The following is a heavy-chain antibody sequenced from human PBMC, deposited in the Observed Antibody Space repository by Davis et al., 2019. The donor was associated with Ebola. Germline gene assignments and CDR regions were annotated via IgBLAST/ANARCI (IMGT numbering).Heavy chain of an antibody. J-gene: IGHJ6*03. V-gene: IGHV3-7*03. CDR3: VRDRDYWVHSYMDV. Sequence: GESLKISCVASGFTFRSYWMSWVRQAPGKGLEWGADIKQDGSETYYVESVEGRFTISRDNTKNSLYLQMNSLRVEDTAVYYCVRDRDYWVHSYMDVWGNGTTVIISS. CDR2: IKQDGSET. D-gene: IGHD2-8*02. CDR1: GFTFRSYW.